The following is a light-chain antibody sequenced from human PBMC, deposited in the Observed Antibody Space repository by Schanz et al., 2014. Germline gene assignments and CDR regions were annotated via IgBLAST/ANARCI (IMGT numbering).Light chain of an antibody. V-gene: IGKV3-20*01. CDR2: GVS. Sequence: EVVLTQSPGTLSLSPGDRATLSCRASQSVRYLAWHQQKPGQAPRLLIHGVSSRATGIPDRFSGSGSGTDFTLTISSLQAEDVAVYYCQQYYSTPWTFGQGTKVGIK. CDR1: QSVRY. J-gene: IGKJ1*01. CDR3: QQYYSTPWT.